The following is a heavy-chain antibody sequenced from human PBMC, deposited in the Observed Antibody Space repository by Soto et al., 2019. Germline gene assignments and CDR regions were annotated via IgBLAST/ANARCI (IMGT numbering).Heavy chain of an antibody. CDR1: GFTFSSYA. Sequence: QVQLVASGGGVVQPGRSLRLSCAASGFTFSSYAMHWVRQAPGKGLEWVAVISYDGSNKYYADSVKGRFTISRDNSKNTLYLQMNSLRAEDTAVYYCARGSYYGSPPTAWGQGTLVTFSS. CDR3: ARGSYYGSPPTA. CDR2: ISYDGSNK. D-gene: IGHD3-10*01. J-gene: IGHJ5*02. V-gene: IGHV3-30-3*01.